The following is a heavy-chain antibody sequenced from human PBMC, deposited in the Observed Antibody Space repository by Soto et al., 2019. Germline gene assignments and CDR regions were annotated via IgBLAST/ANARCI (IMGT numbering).Heavy chain of an antibody. CDR1: GFTFTSSA. Sequence: SVKVSCKASGFTFTSSAVQWVRQARGQRLEWIGWIVVGSGNTNYAQKFQERVTITRDMSTSTAYMELSSLRSEDTAVYYCAADEFGAYCGGDCYDYWGQEPWSPSPQ. D-gene: IGHD2-21*01. CDR3: AADEFGAYCGGDCYDY. V-gene: IGHV1-58*01. CDR2: IVVGSGNT. J-gene: IGHJ4*01.